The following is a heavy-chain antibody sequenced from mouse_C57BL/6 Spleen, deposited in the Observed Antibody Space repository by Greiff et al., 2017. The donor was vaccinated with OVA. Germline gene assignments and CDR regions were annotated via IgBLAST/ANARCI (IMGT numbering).Heavy chain of an antibody. CDR1: GYAFSSSW. V-gene: IGHV1-82*01. CDR3: ARSTGTGDY. J-gene: IGHJ2*01. CDR2: IYPGDGDT. Sequence: QVQLQQSGPELVKPGASVKISCKASGYAFSSSWMNWVKQRPGKGLEWIGRIYPGDGDTNYNGKFKGKATLTADKSSSTAYMQLSSLTSEDSAVYFCARSTGTGDYWGQGTTLTVSS. D-gene: IGHD4-1*02.